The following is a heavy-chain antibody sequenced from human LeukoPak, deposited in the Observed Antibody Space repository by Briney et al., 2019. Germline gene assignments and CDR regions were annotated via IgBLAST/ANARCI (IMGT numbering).Heavy chain of an antibody. CDR2: IYYSGST. Sequence: SETLSLTCTVSGGSISSGGHYWNWIRQHPGKGLEWIGYIYYSGSTFYNPSLKSRVTISVDTSKNQFSLKLSSVTAADTAVYYCARSYDGSGSRDAFDIWGQGTVVTVSS. D-gene: IGHD3-22*01. V-gene: IGHV4-31*03. CDR1: GGSISSGGHY. J-gene: IGHJ3*02. CDR3: ARSYDGSGSRDAFDI.